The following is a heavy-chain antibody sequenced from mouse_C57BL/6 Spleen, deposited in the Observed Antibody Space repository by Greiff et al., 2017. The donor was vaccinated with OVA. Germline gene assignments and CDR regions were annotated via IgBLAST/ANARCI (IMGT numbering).Heavy chain of an antibody. CDR1: GYTFTSYW. CDR3: ARYRLRRAMDY. Sequence: QVQLQQPGAELVKPGASVKLSCKASGYTFTSYWMHWVKQRPGQGLEWIGMIHPNSGSTNYNEKFKSKATLTVDKSSSTAYMQLSSLTSEGSAVYYCARYRLRRAMDYWGQGTSVTVSS. D-gene: IGHD3-2*02. V-gene: IGHV1-64*01. CDR2: IHPNSGST. J-gene: IGHJ4*01.